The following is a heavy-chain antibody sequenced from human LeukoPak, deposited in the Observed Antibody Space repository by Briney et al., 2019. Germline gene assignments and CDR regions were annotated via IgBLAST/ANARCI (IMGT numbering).Heavy chain of an antibody. V-gene: IGHV3-74*01. J-gene: IGHJ3*02. D-gene: IGHD3-10*01. CDR2: INSDGSST. Sequence: HTGGSLRLSCAASGFTFSSYWMHWVRQAPGKGLVWVSRINSDGSSTSYADSVKGRFTISRDNAKNTLYLQMNSLRAEDTAVYYCAGERGVRGNAFDIWGQGTMVTVSS. CDR1: GFTFSSYW. CDR3: AGERGVRGNAFDI.